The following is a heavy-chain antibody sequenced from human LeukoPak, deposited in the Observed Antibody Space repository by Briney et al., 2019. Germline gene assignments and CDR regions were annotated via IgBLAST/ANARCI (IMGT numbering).Heavy chain of an antibody. D-gene: IGHD3-16*02. J-gene: IGHJ5*02. CDR3: ARGRMGDFVWGSYRRNWFDP. CDR2: IYYSGSP. CDR1: GGSISSSRDY. V-gene: IGHV4-39*07. Sequence: SETLSLTCTVSGGSISSSRDYWAWLRQPPGKGLEWIATIYYSGSPYYSPSLKRRVTISVDKSKNQFSQKLSSVAAADTAAYYCARGRMGDFVWGSYRRNWFDPWGQGTLVTVSS.